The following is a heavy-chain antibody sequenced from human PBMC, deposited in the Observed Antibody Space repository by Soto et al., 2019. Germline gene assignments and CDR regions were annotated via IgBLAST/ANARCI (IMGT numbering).Heavy chain of an antibody. CDR3: AHHTITPATNWFDP. D-gene: IGHD2-2*01. CDR2: IYWNDDK. CDR1: GFSLTTSGVG. V-gene: IGHV2-5*01. Sequence: SGPTLVNPTQTLTLTCTFSGFSLTTSGVGVGWIRQPPGKALEWLALIYWNDDKRYSPSLRGRLTITKDTSKNQVVLAMTNMDPVDTATYYCAHHTITPATNWFDPWGLGTLVTVSS. J-gene: IGHJ5*02.